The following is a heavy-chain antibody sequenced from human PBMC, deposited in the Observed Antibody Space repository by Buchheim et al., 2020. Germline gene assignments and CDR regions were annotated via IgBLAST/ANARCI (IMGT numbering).Heavy chain of an antibody. CDR2: INPSGGST. CDR3: ARVKYYGMDV. V-gene: IGHV1-46*01. J-gene: IGHJ6*02. CDR1: GYTFTGYY. Sequence: QVQLVQSGAEVKKPGASVKVSCKASGYTFTGYYMHWVRQAPGQGLEWMGIINPSGGSTSYAQKFQGRATMTRDTSTTTLYMELSNLRSEDTAVYYCARVKYYGMDVWGQGTT.